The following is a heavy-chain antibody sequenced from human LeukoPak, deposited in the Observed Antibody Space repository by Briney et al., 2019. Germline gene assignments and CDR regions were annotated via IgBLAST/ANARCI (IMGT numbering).Heavy chain of an antibody. CDR2: INPKRGDT. J-gene: IGHJ6*03. CDR3: ASGRTIFYYYMDV. D-gene: IGHD3-3*02. CDR1: GYTFTGYY. V-gene: IGHV1-2*02. Sequence: GASVKVSCKASGYTFTGYYMHWVRQAPGQGPEWMGWINPKRGDTNYAQKFQGRVTMTRDTSISTVYMELSRLRSDDTAVYYCASGRTIFYYYMDVWGKGTTVTISS.